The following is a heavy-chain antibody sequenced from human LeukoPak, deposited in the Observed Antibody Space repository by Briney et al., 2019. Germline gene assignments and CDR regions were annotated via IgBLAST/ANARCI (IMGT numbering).Heavy chain of an antibody. D-gene: IGHD5-18*01. J-gene: IGHJ4*02. CDR1: GFTFSSYG. Sequence: GGSLRLSCAASGFTFSSYGMHWVRQAPGKGLEWVAVISYDGSNKYYADSVKGRFTISRDNSKNTLYLQMNSLRAEDTAVYYCAKGGPSGYSYGLFDYWGQGTLVTVSS. V-gene: IGHV3-30*18. CDR3: AKGGPSGYSYGLFDY. CDR2: ISYDGSNK.